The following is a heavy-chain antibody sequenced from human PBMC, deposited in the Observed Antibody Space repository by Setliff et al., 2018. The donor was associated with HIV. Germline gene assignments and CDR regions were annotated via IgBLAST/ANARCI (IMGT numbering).Heavy chain of an antibody. CDR3: AVDTAMVRGMDV. J-gene: IGHJ6*02. Sequence: SVKVSCKASGYTFTTYGISWVRQAPGQGLEWMGGIIPIFGTANYAQKFQGRVTITTDESTSTAYMELSSLRSEDTAVYYCAVDTAMVRGMDVWGQGTTVTVSS. CDR1: GYTFTTYG. D-gene: IGHD5-18*01. CDR2: IIPIFGTA. V-gene: IGHV1-69*05.